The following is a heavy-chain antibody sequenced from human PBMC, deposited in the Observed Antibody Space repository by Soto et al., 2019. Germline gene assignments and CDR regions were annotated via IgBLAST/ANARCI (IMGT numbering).Heavy chain of an antibody. V-gene: IGHV1-46*01. CDR3: ARDRSPYLAYYDFWSGYSGYGMDV. Sequence: ASVKVSCKASGYTFTSYYMHWVRQAPGQGLEWMGIINPSGGSTSYAQKFQGRVTMTRDTSTSTVYMELSSLRSEDTAVYYCARDRSPYLAYYDFWSGYSGYGMDVWGQGTTVTVSS. J-gene: IGHJ6*02. CDR1: GYTFTSYY. D-gene: IGHD3-3*01. CDR2: INPSGGST.